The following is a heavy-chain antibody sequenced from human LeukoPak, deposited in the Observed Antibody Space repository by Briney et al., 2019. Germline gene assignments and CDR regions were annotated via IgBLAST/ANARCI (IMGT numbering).Heavy chain of an antibody. CDR1: GFTFSSYG. Sequence: GGSLRLSCVVSGFTFSSYGMHWVRQAPGRGLEWVAVISYDGSNKYYADSVKGRFTISRDNSKNTLYLQMNSLRAEDTAVYYCAKEIVVVGAGAFDIWGQGTMVTVSS. CDR3: AKEIVVVGAGAFDI. CDR2: ISYDGSNK. J-gene: IGHJ3*02. V-gene: IGHV3-30*18. D-gene: IGHD2-15*01.